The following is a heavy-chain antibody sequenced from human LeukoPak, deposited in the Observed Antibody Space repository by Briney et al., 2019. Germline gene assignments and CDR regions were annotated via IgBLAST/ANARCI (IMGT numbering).Heavy chain of an antibody. CDR3: ARVAPWKGFGYSSSWPDDY. V-gene: IGHV4-61*02. J-gene: IGHJ4*02. Sequence: SQTLSLTCTVSGGSISSGSYYWSWIRQPAGKGLEWIGRIYTSGSTNYNPSLKSRVTISVDTSKNQFSLKLSSVSAADTAVYYCARVAPWKGFGYSSSWPDDYWGQGTLVTVSS. CDR2: IYTSGST. D-gene: IGHD6-13*01. CDR1: GGSISSGSYY.